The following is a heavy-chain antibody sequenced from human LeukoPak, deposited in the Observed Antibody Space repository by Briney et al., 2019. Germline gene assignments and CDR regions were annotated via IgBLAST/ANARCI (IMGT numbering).Heavy chain of an antibody. V-gene: IGHV4-39*01. J-gene: IGHJ3*02. D-gene: IGHD2-2*01. CDR1: GGSISSSGYY. CDR2: IYYSGST. Sequence: SETLSLTCTVSGGSISSSGYYWGWIRQPPGKGLEGIANIYYSGSTYYSSSLKRRVTISLDTSKNQFSLKLSSVTAADTAVYYCARLSCSSSSCFFPHAFDIWGQGTMVTVSS. CDR3: ARLSCSSSSCFFPHAFDI.